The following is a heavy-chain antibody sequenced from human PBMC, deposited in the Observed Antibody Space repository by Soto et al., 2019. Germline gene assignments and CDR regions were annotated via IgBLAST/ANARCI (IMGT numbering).Heavy chain of an antibody. CDR3: ARNSPLEDQGN. CDR2: INPDGGAK. CDR1: GFTFSSYW. Sequence: EVRLVESGGGLVQPGGSQRLSCAASGFTFSSYWVSWVRQAPGKGLEWVANINPDGGAKYYVDSVKGRFTISRDNAKNSLYLQINSLRAEDTAVYYCARNSPLEDQGNWGQGTLVTVSS. J-gene: IGHJ4*02. V-gene: IGHV3-7*05.